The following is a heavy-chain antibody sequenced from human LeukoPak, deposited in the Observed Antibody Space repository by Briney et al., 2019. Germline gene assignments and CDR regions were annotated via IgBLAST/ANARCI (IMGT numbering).Heavy chain of an antibody. CDR1: GGSISSYY. V-gene: IGHV4-59*08. Sequence: SETLSLTCTVSGGSISSYYWSWIRQPPGKGLEWIGYIYYSGSTNYNPSLKSRVTISVDTSKNQFSLKLSSVTAADTAVYHCARHRTSGVGATSWFDPWGQGTLVTVSS. D-gene: IGHD1-26*01. CDR2: IYYSGST. J-gene: IGHJ5*02. CDR3: ARHRTSGVGATSWFDP.